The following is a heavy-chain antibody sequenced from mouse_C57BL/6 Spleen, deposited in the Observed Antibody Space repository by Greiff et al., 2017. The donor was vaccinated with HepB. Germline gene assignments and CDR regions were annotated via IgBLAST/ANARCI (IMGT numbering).Heavy chain of an antibody. Sequence: QVHVQQSGPELVQPGASVKLSCKASGYTFTSYDINWVKQRPGPGLEWIGWIYPRDGSTKYNQKFKGKATLTVDTSSSTAYMELHSLTSEASAVYFCARGRFDYWGQGTTLTVSA. J-gene: IGHJ2*01. V-gene: IGHV1-85*01. CDR2: IYPRDGST. CDR3: ARGRFDY. CDR1: GYTFTSYD.